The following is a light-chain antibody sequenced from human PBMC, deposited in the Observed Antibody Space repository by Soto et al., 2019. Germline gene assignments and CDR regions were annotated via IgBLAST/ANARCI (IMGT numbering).Light chain of an antibody. CDR1: QAVSSSY. V-gene: IGKV3-20*01. CDR3: QQYGSSRT. J-gene: IGKJ1*01. Sequence: EIVMTHSPGTLSLSPGERATLSFRASQAVSSSYLAWYQQKPGQAPRLLIYGASSRATGIPDRFSGSGSGTDFTLTISRPEPEDFAVYYCQQYGSSRTFGQGTKVDIK. CDR2: GAS.